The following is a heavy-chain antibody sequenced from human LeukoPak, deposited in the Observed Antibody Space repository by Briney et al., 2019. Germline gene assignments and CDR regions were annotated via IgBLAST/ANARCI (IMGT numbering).Heavy chain of an antibody. CDR2: VIPNFGTA. Sequence: ASVKVSCKASGGTFSSYAISWGRQAPGQRLEWMGGVIPNFGTANYAQKFQGRVTITADKSTSTAYMELSSLRSEDTAVYYCARGTLSWDHYYYYGMDDWGKGTTVTVSS. CDR1: GGTFSSYA. CDR3: ARGTLSWDHYYYYGMDD. V-gene: IGHV1-69*06. D-gene: IGHD6-13*01. J-gene: IGHJ6*04.